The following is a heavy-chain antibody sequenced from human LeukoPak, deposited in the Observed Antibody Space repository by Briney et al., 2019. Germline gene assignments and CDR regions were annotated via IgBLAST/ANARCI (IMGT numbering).Heavy chain of an antibody. J-gene: IGHJ3*02. D-gene: IGHD6-13*01. Sequence: GGSLRLSCAASGFTFSSYSMNWVRQAPGKGLEWVAFIRYDGSNKYYADSVKGRFTISRDNSMNTLYLQMNSLRADDTAVYYCAKVNSGYSSSWYFAFDIWGQGTMVTVSS. CDR3: AKVNSGYSSSWYFAFDI. V-gene: IGHV3-30*02. CDR1: GFTFSSYS. CDR2: IRYDGSNK.